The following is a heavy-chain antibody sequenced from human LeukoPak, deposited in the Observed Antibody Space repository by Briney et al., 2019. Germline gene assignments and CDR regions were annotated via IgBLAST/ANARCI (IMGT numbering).Heavy chain of an antibody. CDR3: ARDGTGHYYDSSGYFDY. V-gene: IGHV4-4*02. CDR1: GGSISSSNW. Sequence: PSETLSLTCAVSGGSISSSNWWSWVRQPPGKGLEWIGEIYHSGSTSYNPSLKSRVTISVDKSKNQFSLKLSSVTAADTAVYYCARDGTGHYYDSSGYFDYWGQGTLVTVSS. D-gene: IGHD3-22*01. J-gene: IGHJ4*02. CDR2: IYHSGST.